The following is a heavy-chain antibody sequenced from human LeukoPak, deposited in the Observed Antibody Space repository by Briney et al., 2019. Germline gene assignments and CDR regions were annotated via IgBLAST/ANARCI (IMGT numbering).Heavy chain of an antibody. V-gene: IGHV1-69*04. CDR2: IIPILGIA. J-gene: IGHJ2*01. CDR1: GGTFSSYT. D-gene: IGHD2-8*01. CDR3: ARDQYCTNGVCQWYFDL. Sequence: GSSVKVSCKASGGTFSSYTISWVRQAPGQGLEWMGRIIPILGIANYAKKFQGRVTITADKSTSTAYMELSSLRSEDTAVYYCARDQYCTNGVCQWYFDLWGRGTLVTVSS.